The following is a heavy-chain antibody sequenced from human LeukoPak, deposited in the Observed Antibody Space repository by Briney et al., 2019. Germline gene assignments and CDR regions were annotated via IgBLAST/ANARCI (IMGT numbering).Heavy chain of an antibody. V-gene: IGHV1-18*01. Sequence: ASVKVSCKASGYTFTSYGISWVRQAPGQGLEWMGWISAYNGNTNYAQKPQGRVTMTTDTSTSRAYMELRSLRSDDTAVYYCARDTSSGWYSDYWGQGTLVTVSS. CDR1: GYTFTSYG. J-gene: IGHJ4*02. CDR2: ISAYNGNT. D-gene: IGHD6-19*01. CDR3: ARDTSSGWYSDY.